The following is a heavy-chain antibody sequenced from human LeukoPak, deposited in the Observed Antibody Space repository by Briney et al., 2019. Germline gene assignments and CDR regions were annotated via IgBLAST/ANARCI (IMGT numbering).Heavy chain of an antibody. D-gene: IGHD3-3*01. V-gene: IGHV1-58*01. CDR1: GFTFTSSA. CDR3: AAGNDFWSGSYYYYGMDV. CDR2: IVVGSGNT. Sequence: GTSVEVSCKASGFTFTSSAVQWVRQARGQRLEWIGWIVVGSGNTNYAQKFQERVTITRDMSTSTAYMELSSRRSEDTAVYYCAAGNDFWSGSYYYYGMDVWGQGTTVTVSS. J-gene: IGHJ6*02.